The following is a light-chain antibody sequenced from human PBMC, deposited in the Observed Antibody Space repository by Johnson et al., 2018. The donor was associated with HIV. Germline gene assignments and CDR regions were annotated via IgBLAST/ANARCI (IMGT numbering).Light chain of an antibody. CDR1: SSNIGNNF. Sequence: QSVLTQPPSVSAAPGQKVTISCSGSSSNIGNNFVSWYQQLTGTAPKLLIYENNKLPSGIPDRFSGSKSGTSATLGITGLQTGDEADYYCGTWDSSRSDYVFGAGTNVTVL. V-gene: IGLV1-51*02. CDR3: GTWDSSRSDYV. J-gene: IGLJ1*01. CDR2: ENN.